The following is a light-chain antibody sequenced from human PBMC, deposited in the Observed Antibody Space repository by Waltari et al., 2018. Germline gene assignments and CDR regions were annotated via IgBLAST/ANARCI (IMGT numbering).Light chain of an antibody. CDR2: EDT. CDR3: YSSDSTGLRV. V-gene: IGLV3-10*01. CDR1: ELPRKY. Sequence: YELTQPPSVSVSPGQTARITCSGHELPRKYAYWFQQKSGQAPRLVIYEDTKRPPGIPERFSGSSSGTVATLTITGAQVDDEADYYCYSSDSTGLRVFGGGTTVVVL. J-gene: IGLJ1*01.